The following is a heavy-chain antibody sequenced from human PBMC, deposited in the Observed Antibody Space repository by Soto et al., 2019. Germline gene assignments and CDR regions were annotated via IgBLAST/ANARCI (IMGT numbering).Heavy chain of an antibody. CDR3: ATVLLVVGVKLEYYFDS. D-gene: IGHD2-8*02. J-gene: IGHJ4*02. CDR1: GVSFSDTY. V-gene: IGHV3-11*01. Sequence: QVQLVQSGGGLVKPGGSLRLSCAVSGVSFSDTYMTWIRQVPGKGLEWISYISTTGSTIYYADSVKGRFTISRDNAKNSLTLQMTGLRAEDKSVSYCATVLLVVGVKLEYYFDSWGQGTVVSVS. CDR2: ISTTGSTI.